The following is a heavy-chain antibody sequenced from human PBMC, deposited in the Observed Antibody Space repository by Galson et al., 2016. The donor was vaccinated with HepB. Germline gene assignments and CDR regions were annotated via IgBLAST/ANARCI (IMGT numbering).Heavy chain of an antibody. D-gene: IGHD4-17*01. Sequence: QSGAEVKKPGETLKISCQGSGDTFTTYWIGWVRHMPGKGLEWMGIINPSDSDIRYNPSFEGQVTISADKSISTAYLQWTSLKASDTAIYYCARRAYYGAFDAVEVGGQGTVVTVS. CDR3: ARRAYYGAFDAVEV. J-gene: IGHJ3*01. CDR1: GDTFTTYW. V-gene: IGHV5-51*01. CDR2: INPSDSDI.